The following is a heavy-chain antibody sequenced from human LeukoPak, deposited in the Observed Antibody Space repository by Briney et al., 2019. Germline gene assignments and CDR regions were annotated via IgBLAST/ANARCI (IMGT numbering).Heavy chain of an antibody. CDR3: ASGTYYYEPYYFDY. J-gene: IGHJ4*02. CDR2: IYYSGST. V-gene: IGHV4-59*08. D-gene: IGHD3-22*01. Sequence: SETLSLTCTVSGGSISSYYWSWIRQPPGKGLEWIGYIYYSGSTNYNPSLKSRVTISVDTSKNQFSLKLSSVTAAGTAVYYCASGTYYYEPYYFDYWGQGTLVTVSS. CDR1: GGSISSYY.